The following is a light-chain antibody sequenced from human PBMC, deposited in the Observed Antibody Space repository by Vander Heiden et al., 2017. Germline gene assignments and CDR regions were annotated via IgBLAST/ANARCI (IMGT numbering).Light chain of an antibody. J-gene: IGLJ2*01. CDR1: SSDNY. V-gene: IGLV2-11*01. Sequence: QSAPTQPRSVSGFPGQSVTISCTGTSSDNYVSWYQQPPGKGPQPIIDDGNVRAAGGPIRVSGSKTGTTASLTISGRQAEDEVDYSCGAYAGSVLFAGGTKLTVL. CDR3: GAYAGSVL. CDR2: DGN.